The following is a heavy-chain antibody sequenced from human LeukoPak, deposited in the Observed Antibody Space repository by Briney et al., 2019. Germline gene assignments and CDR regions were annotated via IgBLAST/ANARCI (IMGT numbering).Heavy chain of an antibody. V-gene: IGHV4-34*01. CDR3: ARIDYSDYENDAFDI. D-gene: IGHD4-11*01. CDR2: ISHSGST. J-gene: IGHJ3*02. CDR1: GGSFSGYY. Sequence: SETLSLTCAVYGGSFSGYYWSWIRQPPGKWLEWIGEISHSGSTDYNPSLTSRVTISADTSKNQFSLKLSSVTAADTAVYYCARIDYSDYENDAFDIWGQGTMVTVSS.